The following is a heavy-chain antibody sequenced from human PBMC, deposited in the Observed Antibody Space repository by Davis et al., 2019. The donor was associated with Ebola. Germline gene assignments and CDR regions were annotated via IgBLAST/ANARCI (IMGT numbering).Heavy chain of an antibody. D-gene: IGHD4-17*01. CDR3: AKGSCAKGNGDYMIRHGMNA. J-gene: IGHJ6*04. V-gene: IGHV3-23*01. CDR1: GSTLINCG. CDR2: INSGGT. Sequence: PGGSLRPSFEPSGSTLINCGMNWVRQAPGKGLEWVSGINSGGTFYADTVKGRSNISSDNSKNTLYMEVNSLRAEDTAIYYCAKGSCAKGNGDYMIRHGMNAWGRGTAVTVSS.